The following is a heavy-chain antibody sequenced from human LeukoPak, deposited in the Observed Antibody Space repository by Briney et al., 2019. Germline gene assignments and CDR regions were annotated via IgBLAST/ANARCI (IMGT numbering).Heavy chain of an antibody. D-gene: IGHD3-22*01. CDR1: EFSVGSNY. Sequence: PGGSLRLSCAASEFSVGSNYMTWVRQAPGKGLEWVSLIYSGGSTYYADSVKGRFTISRDNSKNTLYLQMNSLRAEDTAVYYCARAGMDSRGYYQGFDYWGQGTLVTVSS. CDR2: IYSGGST. CDR3: ARAGMDSRGYYQGFDY. J-gene: IGHJ4*02. V-gene: IGHV3-66*01.